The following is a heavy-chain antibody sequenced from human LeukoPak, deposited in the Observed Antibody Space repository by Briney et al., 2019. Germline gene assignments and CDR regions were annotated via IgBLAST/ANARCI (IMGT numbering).Heavy chain of an antibody. V-gene: IGHV1-2*02. CDR3: AIAGYDNDRSVYWDYFDY. J-gene: IGHJ4*02. CDR1: GYTFTGYY. Sequence: ASVQVSCQASGYTFTGYYMHWVRQAPGPGLEWMGWINPNIVGTNYAQKFQAKVTMTRDTSIGTAYKKLSRLRSDDTAVYYCAIAGYDNDRSVYWDYFDYWGQGTLVTVSS. CDR2: INPNIVGT. D-gene: IGHD3-22*01.